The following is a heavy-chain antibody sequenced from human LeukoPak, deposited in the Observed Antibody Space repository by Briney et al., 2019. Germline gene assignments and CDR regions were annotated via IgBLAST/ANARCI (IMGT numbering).Heavy chain of an antibody. Sequence: SETLPLTCAIYGGSFSGYYWSWIRQPPGKGLEWIGEINHSGNTNYNPSLKSRVTISVDTSQNQFSLKLSSVTAADTAVYYCARLIRYSGYDSDFWYFDYWGQGTLVTVSS. CDR2: INHSGNT. CDR1: GGSFSGYY. CDR3: ARLIRYSGYDSDFWYFDY. D-gene: IGHD5-12*01. J-gene: IGHJ4*02. V-gene: IGHV4-34*01.